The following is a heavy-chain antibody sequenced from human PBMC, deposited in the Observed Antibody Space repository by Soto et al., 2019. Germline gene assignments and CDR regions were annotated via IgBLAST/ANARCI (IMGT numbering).Heavy chain of an antibody. V-gene: IGHV1-3*01. CDR2: INAGNGNT. D-gene: IGHD1-26*01. Sequence: VASVKVSFKASGYTFTSYAMHWVRQAPGQRLEWMGWINAGNGNTKYSQKFRGRVTITRDTSASTAYMELSSLRSEDTAVYYCARGIVGAPNQYFQHWGQGTLVTVSS. J-gene: IGHJ1*01. CDR3: ARGIVGAPNQYFQH. CDR1: GYTFTSYA.